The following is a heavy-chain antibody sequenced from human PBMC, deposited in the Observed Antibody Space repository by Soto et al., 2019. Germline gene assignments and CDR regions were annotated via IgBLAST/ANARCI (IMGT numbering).Heavy chain of an antibody. V-gene: IGHV4-39*02. CDR1: GGSISSSSYY. Sequence: SETLSLTCTVSGGSISSSSYYWGWIRQPPGKGLEWIGSIYYSGSTYYNPSLKSRVTISVDTSKNQFSLKLSSVTAADTAVYQRARDHGSGSPPGYYYGMDVWGHGTTVTVSS. CDR2: IYYSGST. J-gene: IGHJ6*02. CDR3: ARDHGSGSPPGYYYGMDV. D-gene: IGHD3-10*01.